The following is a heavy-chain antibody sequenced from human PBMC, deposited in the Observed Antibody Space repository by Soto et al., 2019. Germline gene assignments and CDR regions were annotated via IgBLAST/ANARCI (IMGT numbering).Heavy chain of an antibody. Sequence: PSETLSLTCTVSGGSISSSSYYWGWIRQPPGKGLEWIGSIYYSASTYYNPSLKSRVTISADTSKNQFSLKLSSVTAADTAVYYCASDWYSGFDCWGQGSQVTVSS. CDR3: ASDWYSGFDC. J-gene: IGHJ4*02. CDR2: IYYSAST. CDR1: GGSISSSSYY. D-gene: IGHD2-21*01. V-gene: IGHV4-39*01.